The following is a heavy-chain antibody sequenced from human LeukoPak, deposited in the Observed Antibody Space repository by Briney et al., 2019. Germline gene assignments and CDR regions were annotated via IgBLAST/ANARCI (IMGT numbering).Heavy chain of an antibody. CDR3: ARGGGGYDSSGYYPTWCPALDY. D-gene: IGHD3-22*01. Sequence: GGSLRLSCAASGLTFSSNYMSWARQAPGKGLEWVSGIYSGGSTYYAVSVKGRFPISNDHSKTTLYLHMNTLRAEDTALYYCARGGGGYDSSGYYPTWCPALDYWGQGTLVTVSS. CDR1: GLTFSSNY. CDR2: IYSGGST. V-gene: IGHV3-53*01. J-gene: IGHJ4*02.